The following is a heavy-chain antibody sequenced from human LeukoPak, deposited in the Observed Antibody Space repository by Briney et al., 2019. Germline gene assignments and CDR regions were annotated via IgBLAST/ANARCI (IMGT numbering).Heavy chain of an antibody. Sequence: NASETLSLTCTVSGGSISNYYWSWIRQPAGMGLEWIGRIYASGSTNYNPSLKSRVTMSVDTSNNQFSLNLSSVTAADTAVYHCARTSARGAQFDYWGQGTLVTVSS. D-gene: IGHD3-10*01. J-gene: IGHJ4*02. V-gene: IGHV4-4*07. CDR3: ARTSARGAQFDY. CDR2: IYASGST. CDR1: GGSISNYY.